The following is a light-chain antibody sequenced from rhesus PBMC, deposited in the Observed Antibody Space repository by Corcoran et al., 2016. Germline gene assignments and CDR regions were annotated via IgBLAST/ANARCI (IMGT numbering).Light chain of an antibody. V-gene: IGKV1-25*01. CDR2: EAS. CDR3: QHYSSPPYS. J-gene: IGKJ2*01. CDR1: QGITDD. Sequence: DIQMTQSPSSLSASVGDRVTITCRASQGITDDLAWYQQKPGESPKRLIYEASTLQRGIPSRFSGSGAGTDLTLTISSLQSEDFATYCCQHYSSPPYSFGQGTKVEIK.